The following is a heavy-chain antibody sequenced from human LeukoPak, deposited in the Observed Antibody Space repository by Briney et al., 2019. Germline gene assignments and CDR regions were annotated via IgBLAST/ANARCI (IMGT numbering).Heavy chain of an antibody. V-gene: IGHV4-59*10. D-gene: IGHD1-26*01. J-gene: IGHJ3*02. Sequence: SETLSLTCAVYGGSFSSYYWSWIRQPAGKGLEWIGRIYTSGSTNYNPSLKSRVTMSVDTSKNQFSLKLSSVTAADTAVYYCAREPRKYSGSYTEAFDIWGQGTMVTVSS. CDR3: AREPRKYSGSYTEAFDI. CDR1: GGSFSSYY. CDR2: IYTSGST.